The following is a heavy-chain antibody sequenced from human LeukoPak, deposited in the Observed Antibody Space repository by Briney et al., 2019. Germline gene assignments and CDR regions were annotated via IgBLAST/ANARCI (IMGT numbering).Heavy chain of an antibody. CDR1: GYTFTGYY. Sequence: ASVKVSCKASGYTFTGYYMHWVRQAPGQGLEWMGWINPNSGGTNYAQKFQGRVTMTRDTSISTAYMELSRLRSDDTAVYYCARISITMVRGVILNDYWGQGTLVTVSS. CDR2: INPNSGGT. D-gene: IGHD3-10*01. J-gene: IGHJ4*02. CDR3: ARISITMVRGVILNDY. V-gene: IGHV1-2*02.